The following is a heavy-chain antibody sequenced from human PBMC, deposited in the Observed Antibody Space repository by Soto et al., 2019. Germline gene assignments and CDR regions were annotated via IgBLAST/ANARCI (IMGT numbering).Heavy chain of an antibody. J-gene: IGHJ4*02. CDR3: ARDRAGFGESYFDY. CDR2: IYTSGST. Sequence: SETLSLTCTVSCGSISSYYWSWIRQPAGKGLEWIGRIYTSGSTNYNPSLKSRVTMSVDTSKNQFSLKLSSVTAADTAVYYCARDRAGFGESYFDYWGQGTLVTVSS. V-gene: IGHV4-4*07. D-gene: IGHD2-21*01. CDR1: CGSISSYY.